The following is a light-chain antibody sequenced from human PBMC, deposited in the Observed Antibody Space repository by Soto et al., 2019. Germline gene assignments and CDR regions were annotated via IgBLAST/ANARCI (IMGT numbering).Light chain of an antibody. J-gene: IGLJ3*02. CDR2: EVS. V-gene: IGLV2-8*01. Sequence: QSALTQPPSASGSPGQSVTISCTGTSSDVGGYNFVSWYQHHPGKAPKLMIYEVSKRPSGVPDRFSGPKSGNTASLTVSGLQAEDEADYYCSSYAGSNIWVFGGGTKLTVL. CDR3: SSYAGSNIWV. CDR1: SSDVGGYNF.